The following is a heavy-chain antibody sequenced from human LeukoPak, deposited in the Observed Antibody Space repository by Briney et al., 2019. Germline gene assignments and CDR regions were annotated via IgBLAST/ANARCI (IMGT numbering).Heavy chain of an antibody. CDR2: IRSDGINK. D-gene: IGHD3-10*02. CDR3: AELGITMIGGV. CDR1: GFTFSTYG. Sequence: GGSLRLSWAASGFTFSTYGMHWVRQAPGKGLEWVAYIRSDGINKYYADSVRGRITISRDYAKNSLYLQMNSLSAEDTAVYYFAELGITMIGGVWGRGTTVTISS. J-gene: IGHJ6*04. V-gene: IGHV3-30*02.